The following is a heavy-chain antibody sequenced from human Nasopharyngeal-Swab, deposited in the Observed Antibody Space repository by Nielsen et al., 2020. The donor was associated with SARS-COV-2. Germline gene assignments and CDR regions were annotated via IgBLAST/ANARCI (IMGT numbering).Heavy chain of an antibody. J-gene: IGHJ6*03. CDR2: INPSGGST. V-gene: IGHV1-46*01. D-gene: IGHD3-22*01. Sequence: VSVKVSCKASGYTFTTSYMHWVRQAPGQGLEWMGIINPSGGSTNYAQKFQGRVTMTRDTSTSTVYMELSSLRSEDTAVYYCARHSSRLMDVWGKGTTVTVSS. CDR3: ARHSSRLMDV. CDR1: GYTFTTSY.